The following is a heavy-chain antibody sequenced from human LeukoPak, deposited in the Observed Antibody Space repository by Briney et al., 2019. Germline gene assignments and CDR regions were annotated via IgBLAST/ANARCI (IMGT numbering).Heavy chain of an antibody. D-gene: IGHD6-19*01. CDR2: ISGGTT. J-gene: IGHJ4*02. CDR3: SRGSGWLSVY. V-gene: IGHV3-49*03. Sequence: SGGSLRLSCTASGFTFGDYLMSWFRQAPGKGLEWIGFISGGTTEYAASVKGRFTISRDDATSIAYLQMNSLTTEDIAVYYCSRGSGWLSVYWGQGSLVTVSS. CDR1: GFTFGDYL.